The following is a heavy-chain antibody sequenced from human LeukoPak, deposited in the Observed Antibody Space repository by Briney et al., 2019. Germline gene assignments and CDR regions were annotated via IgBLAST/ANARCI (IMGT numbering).Heavy chain of an antibody. J-gene: IGHJ5*02. CDR3: ARVSRSSTSCYRFDP. Sequence: PSETLSLTCTVSGGSISSYYWSWIRQPAGKGLEWIGRIYTSGSTNYNPSLKSRVAMSVDTSKNQSSLKLSSVTAADTAVYYCARVSRSSTSCYRFDPWGQGTLVTVSS. D-gene: IGHD2-2*02. V-gene: IGHV4-4*07. CDR2: IYTSGST. CDR1: GGSISSYY.